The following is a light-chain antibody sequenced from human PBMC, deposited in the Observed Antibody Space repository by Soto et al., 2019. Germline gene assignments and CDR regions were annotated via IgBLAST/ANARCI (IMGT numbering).Light chain of an antibody. V-gene: IGLV2-8*01. CDR1: SSDVGGYNY. Sequence: QSVLTPPPSASGSPGQSVTLSCTGTSSDVGGYNYVSWYQHHPGKAPTLMLYEVSKRPSGVPDRFSGSKSGNTASLTVSGLQAEDEADYYCSSYAGSDNYVFGTGTKVTVL. CDR2: EVS. CDR3: SSYAGSDNYV. J-gene: IGLJ1*01.